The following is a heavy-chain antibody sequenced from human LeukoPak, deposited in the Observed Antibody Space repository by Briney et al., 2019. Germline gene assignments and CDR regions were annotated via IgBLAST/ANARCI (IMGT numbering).Heavy chain of an antibody. Sequence: GSLRLSCAASGFTFSAYYMAWLRQAPGKGPEWVSHISGSSSDRRYADSVKGRFTISRDNAKSSLYLQMNSLRAEDTAVYYCARDDDGDNPPDYWGQGTLVTVSS. CDR3: ARDDDGDNPPDY. V-gene: IGHV3-11*05. J-gene: IGHJ4*02. CDR2: ISGSSSDR. D-gene: IGHD4-17*01. CDR1: GFTFSAYY.